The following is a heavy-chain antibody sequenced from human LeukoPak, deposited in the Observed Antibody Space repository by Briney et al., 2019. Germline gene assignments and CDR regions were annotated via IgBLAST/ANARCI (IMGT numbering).Heavy chain of an antibody. Sequence: SETLSLTCTVSGGSISSSSYYWGWIRQPPGKGLEWIGSIYYSGSTYYNPSLKSRVTISVDTSKNQFSLKLSSVTAADTAVYYCARGGDGYSPFDYWGQGTLVTVSS. D-gene: IGHD5-24*01. CDR2: IYYSGST. J-gene: IGHJ4*02. CDR3: ARGGDGYSPFDY. CDR1: GGSISSSSYY. V-gene: IGHV4-39*07.